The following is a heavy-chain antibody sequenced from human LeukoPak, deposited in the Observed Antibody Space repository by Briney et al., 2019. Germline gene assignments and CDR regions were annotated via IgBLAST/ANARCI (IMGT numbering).Heavy chain of an antibody. CDR2: IYTSGST. D-gene: IGHD3-10*01. CDR1: GGSISSGSYY. Sequence: PSETLSLTCTVSGGSISSGSYYWSWIRQPAGKGLEWIGRIYTSGSTNYNPSLKSRVTISVDTSKNQFSLKLSSVTAADTAVYYCARTRCHSRCTNMVRGNWFDPWGQGTLVTVSS. CDR3: ARTRCHSRCTNMVRGNWFDP. V-gene: IGHV4-61*02. J-gene: IGHJ5*02.